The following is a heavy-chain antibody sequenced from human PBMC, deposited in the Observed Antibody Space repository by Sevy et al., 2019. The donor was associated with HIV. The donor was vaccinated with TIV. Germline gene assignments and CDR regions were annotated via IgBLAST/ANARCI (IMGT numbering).Heavy chain of an antibody. CDR3: ASGDTTMITDLDY. J-gene: IGHJ4*02. Sequence: GGFLRLSCGASGFTFSNYAMSWVRQAPGKGPEWVSGINNGGSTYYADSVKGRFTISRDNSKKMAFLQMNSLRAEDTYVYYCASGDTTMITDLDYWGQGALVTVSS. V-gene: IGHV3-23*01. CDR1: GFTFSNYA. D-gene: IGHD5-18*01. CDR2: INNGGST.